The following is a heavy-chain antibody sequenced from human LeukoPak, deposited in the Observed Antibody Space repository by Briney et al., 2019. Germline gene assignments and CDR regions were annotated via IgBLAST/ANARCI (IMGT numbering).Heavy chain of an antibody. Sequence: SETLSLTCTVSGGSISNYYWSWIRQPPGKGLQWIGYINYSGSTNYNPSVKNRVTISVDTSKNQFSLKLSSVTAADTAVYYCARRRYNVWGFDYWGQGTLVTVSS. D-gene: IGHD3-16*01. CDR3: ARRRYNVWGFDY. CDR1: GGSISNYY. J-gene: IGHJ4*02. V-gene: IGHV4-59*08. CDR2: INYSGST.